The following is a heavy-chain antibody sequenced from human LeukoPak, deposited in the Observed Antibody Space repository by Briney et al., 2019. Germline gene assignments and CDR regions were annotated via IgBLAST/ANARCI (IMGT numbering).Heavy chain of an antibody. CDR3: AREDITMVRGAKNAFDI. J-gene: IGHJ3*02. CDR2: INPSGGST. D-gene: IGHD3-10*01. V-gene: IGHV1-46*01. Sequence: ASVKVSCKASGYTFTSYYMHWVRQAPGQGLEWMGIINPSGGSTSYAQKFQGRVTMTRDTSTSTVYMELSSLRSEDTAAYYCAREDITMVRGAKNAFDIWGQGTMVTVSS. CDR1: GYTFTSYY.